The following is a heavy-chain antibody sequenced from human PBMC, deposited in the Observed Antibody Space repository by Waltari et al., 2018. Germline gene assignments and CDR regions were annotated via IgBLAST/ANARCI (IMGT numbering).Heavy chain of an antibody. CDR3: ARVSGYYSGPDAFDI. CDR2: IYTSGST. Sequence: QVQLQESGPGLVTPSETLSLTCTVSGGSISSYYWSLIRQPAGKGLEWIGRIYTSGSTNYNPSLKSRVTMSVDTSKNQFSLKLSSVTAADTAVYYCARVSGYYSGPDAFDIWGQGTMVTVSS. CDR1: GGSISSYY. J-gene: IGHJ3*02. D-gene: IGHD3-22*01. V-gene: IGHV4-4*07.